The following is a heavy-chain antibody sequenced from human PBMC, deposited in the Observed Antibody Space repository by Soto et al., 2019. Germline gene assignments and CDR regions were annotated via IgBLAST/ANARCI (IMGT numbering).Heavy chain of an antibody. CDR1: GFTFSSYW. D-gene: IGHD3-22*01. CDR3: ARGRVTMIVGVDV. Sequence: GGSLRLSCAASGFTFSSYWMHWVRQAPGKGLVWVSRINSDGSSTSYADSVKGRFTISRDNAKNTLYLQMNSLRAEDTAVYYCARGRVTMIVGVDVWGKGTTVTVSS. CDR2: INSDGSST. J-gene: IGHJ6*04. V-gene: IGHV3-74*01.